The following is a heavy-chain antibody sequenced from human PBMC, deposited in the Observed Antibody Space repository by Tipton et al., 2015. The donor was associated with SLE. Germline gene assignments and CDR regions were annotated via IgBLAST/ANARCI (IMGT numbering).Heavy chain of an antibody. CDR2: ISHSGST. V-gene: IGHV4-4*02. D-gene: IGHD6-25*01. CDR3: ARRRAATGLSSERGWFDP. CDR1: GGSISSSDW. J-gene: IGHJ5*02. Sequence: TLSLTCTVSGGSISSSDWWSWVRQPPGKGLEWIGEISHSGSTNYNPSLKSRVTISEDKSKNEFSLRMRSVTAADTAVYYCARRRAATGLSSERGWFDPWGQGTLVTVSS.